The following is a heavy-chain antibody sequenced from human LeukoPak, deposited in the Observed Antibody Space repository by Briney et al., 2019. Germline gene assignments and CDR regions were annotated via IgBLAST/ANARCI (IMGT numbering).Heavy chain of an antibody. CDR3: ATEILYYYDSSGYYVDYFGY. Sequence: GGSLRLSCAASGFTFSSYWMSWVRQAPGKGLEWVANIKQDGSEKYYVDPVKGRFTISRDNAKNSLYLQVNSLRAEDTAVYYCATEILYYYDSSGYYVDYFGYWGQGTLVTVSS. V-gene: IGHV3-7*01. CDR1: GFTFSSYW. D-gene: IGHD3-22*01. J-gene: IGHJ4*02. CDR2: IKQDGSEK.